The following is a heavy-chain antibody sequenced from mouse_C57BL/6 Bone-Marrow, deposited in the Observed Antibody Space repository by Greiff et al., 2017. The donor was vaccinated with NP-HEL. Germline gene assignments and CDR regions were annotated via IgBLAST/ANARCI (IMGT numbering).Heavy chain of an antibody. J-gene: IGHJ4*01. Sequence: DVKLVESGGGLVKPGGSLKLSCAASGFTFSSYAMSWVRQTPEKRLEWVATISDGGSYTYYPDNVKGRFTISRDTAKNNLYLQMSHLKSEDTAMYYCARVLGGNYDYAMDYWGQGTAVTVSS. CDR1: GFTFSSYA. D-gene: IGHD2-1*01. CDR2: ISDGGSYT. V-gene: IGHV5-4*03. CDR3: ARVLGGNYDYAMDY.